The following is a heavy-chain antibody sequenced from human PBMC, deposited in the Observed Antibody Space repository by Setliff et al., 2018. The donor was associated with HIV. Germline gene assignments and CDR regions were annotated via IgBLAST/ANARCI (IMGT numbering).Heavy chain of an antibody. CDR1: GFTFDDYA. CDR2: ISWNSGSI. D-gene: IGHD3-10*01. J-gene: IGHJ6*02. V-gene: IGHV3-9*01. Sequence: GGSLRLSCAASGFTFDDYAMHWVRQAPGKGLEWVSGISWNSGSIGYADSVKGRFTISRDNAKNSLYLQMNSLRAEDTAVYFCARPTNIDTLYYGSQSFYMYYYGMDVWGQGTTVTVSS. CDR3: ARPTNIDTLYYGSQSFYMYYYGMDV.